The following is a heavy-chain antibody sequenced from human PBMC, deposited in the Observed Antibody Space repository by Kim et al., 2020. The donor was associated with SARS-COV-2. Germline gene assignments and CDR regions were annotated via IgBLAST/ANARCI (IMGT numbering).Heavy chain of an antibody. J-gene: IGHJ4*02. Sequence: ASVKVSCKASGYTFTSYAMNWVRQAPGQGLEWMGWINTNTGNPTYAQGFTGRFVFSLDTSVSTAYLQISSLKAEDTAVYYCVREFHCSSTSCLDYWGQGTLVTGSS. CDR1: GYTFTSYA. D-gene: IGHD2-2*01. CDR2: INTNTGNP. CDR3: VREFHCSSTSCLDY. V-gene: IGHV7-4-1*02.